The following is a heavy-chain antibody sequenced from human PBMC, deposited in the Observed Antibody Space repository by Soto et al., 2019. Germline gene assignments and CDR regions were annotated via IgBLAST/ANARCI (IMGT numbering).Heavy chain of an antibody. CDR3: ARLWARYCSSTSCQRWWWFDP. CDR1: GGSISSYY. Sequence: SETLSLTCTVSGGSISSYYWSWIRQPPGKGLEWIGYIYYSGSTNYNPSLKSRVTISVDTSKNQFSLKLSSVTAADTAVYYCARLWARYCSSTSCQRWWWFDPWGQGTLVTVSS. V-gene: IGHV4-59*08. D-gene: IGHD2-2*01. J-gene: IGHJ5*02. CDR2: IYYSGST.